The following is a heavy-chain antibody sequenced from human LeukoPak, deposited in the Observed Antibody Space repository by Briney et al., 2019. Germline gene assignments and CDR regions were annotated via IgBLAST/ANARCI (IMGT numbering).Heavy chain of an antibody. J-gene: IGHJ6*02. CDR3: ARDRERYFDWLPTFDYYGMDV. CDR1: GGSISSYY. D-gene: IGHD3-9*01. Sequence: SETLSLICTVSGGSISSYYWSWIRQPPGKGLEWIGYIYYSGSTNYNPSLKSRVTISVDTSKSQFSLKLSSVTAADTAVYYCARDRERYFDWLPTFDYYGMDVWGQGTTVTVSS. CDR2: IYYSGST. V-gene: IGHV4-59*01.